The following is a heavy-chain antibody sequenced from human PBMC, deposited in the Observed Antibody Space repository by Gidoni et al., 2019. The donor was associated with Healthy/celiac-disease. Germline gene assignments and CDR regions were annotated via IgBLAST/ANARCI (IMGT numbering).Heavy chain of an antibody. CDR1: GGSIISGGYS. V-gene: IGHV4-30-2*01. Sequence: QLQLQESGSGLVKPSQTLSLTCAVSGGSIISGGYSWRWIRQPPGKGLGWCGYIYHSGSTYYNPSLKSRVTISVDRSKNQFSLKLSSVTAADTAVYYCARGGHYGSGTRRLAFDIWGQGTMVTVSS. CDR3: ARGGHYGSGTRRLAFDI. J-gene: IGHJ3*02. D-gene: IGHD3-10*01. CDR2: IYHSGST.